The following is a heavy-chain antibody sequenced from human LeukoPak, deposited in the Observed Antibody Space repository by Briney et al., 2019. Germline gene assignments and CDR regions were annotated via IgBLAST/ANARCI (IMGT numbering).Heavy chain of an antibody. CDR1: GGSISSYY. Sequence: SETLSLTCTVSGGSISSYYWSWIRQPAGKGLEWIGRIYTSGSTNYNPSLKSQVTMSVDTSKNQFSLKLSSVTAADTAVYYCARDGGEDYDILTGYYNVRGGFDYWGQGTLVTVSS. J-gene: IGHJ4*02. CDR2: IYTSGST. V-gene: IGHV4-4*07. D-gene: IGHD3-9*01. CDR3: ARDGGEDYDILTGYYNVRGGFDY.